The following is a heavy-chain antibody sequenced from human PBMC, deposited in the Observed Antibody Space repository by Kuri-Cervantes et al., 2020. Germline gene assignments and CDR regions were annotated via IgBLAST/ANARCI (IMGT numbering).Heavy chain of an antibody. J-gene: IGHJ3*02. CDR2: IFHSGST. V-gene: IGHV4-38-2*01. CDR3: ARAYYDSSGYHAFDI. D-gene: IGHD3-22*01. Sequence: SQTLSLTCAVSGYSISSDYYWGWIRQPPGKGLEWIGNIFHSGSTYYNPSLKSRVTISVDTSKNQFSLKLSSVTAADTAVYYCARAYYDSSGYHAFDIWGQGTMVTVSS. CDR1: GYSISSDYY.